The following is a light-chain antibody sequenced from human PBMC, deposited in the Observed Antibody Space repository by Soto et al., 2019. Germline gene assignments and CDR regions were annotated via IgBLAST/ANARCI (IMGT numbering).Light chain of an antibody. CDR3: CSYAGSSKV. J-gene: IGLJ3*02. Sequence: HSALTQPASVSGSPGQSITISCTGTSSDVGSYNLVSWYQQHPGKAPKLMIYEGSKRPSGVSNRFSGSKSGNTASLTISGLQAEDEADYYCCSYAGSSKVFGGGTKVTVL. CDR2: EGS. V-gene: IGLV2-23*01. CDR1: SSDVGSYNL.